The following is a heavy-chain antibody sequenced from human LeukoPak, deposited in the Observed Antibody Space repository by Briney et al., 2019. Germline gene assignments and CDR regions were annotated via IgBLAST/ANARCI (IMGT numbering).Heavy chain of an antibody. CDR3: ARGRYSSHFDY. Sequence: ASVKVSCKASGYTFTTYYMHWVRQATGQGLEWMGWMNPNSGNTGYAQKFQGRVTMTRNTSISTAYMELSSLRSEDTAVYYCARGRYSSHFDYWGQGTLVTVSS. J-gene: IGHJ4*02. CDR2: MNPNSGNT. V-gene: IGHV1-8*02. D-gene: IGHD6-13*01. CDR1: GYTFTTYY.